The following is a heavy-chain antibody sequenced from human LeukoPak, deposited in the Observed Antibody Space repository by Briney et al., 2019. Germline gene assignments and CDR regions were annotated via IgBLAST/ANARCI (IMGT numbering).Heavy chain of an antibody. D-gene: IGHD6-19*01. CDR3: ARDPSSGRDWSFDL. V-gene: IGHV3-53*01. CDR1: GFTVSTNY. CDR2: IYSGGTT. Sequence: GGSLTLSCAASGFTVSTNYMSWVRQAPGKGLEWVSLIYSGGTTYYADSVKGRFSISKDNSKNTLYLQMNSLRSEDTAVYYCARDPSSGRDWSFDLWGRGTLVTVSS. J-gene: IGHJ2*01.